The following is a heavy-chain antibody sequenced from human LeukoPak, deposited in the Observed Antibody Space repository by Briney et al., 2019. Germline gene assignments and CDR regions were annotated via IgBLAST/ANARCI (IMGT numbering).Heavy chain of an antibody. J-gene: IGHJ3*02. CDR1: GGSFSGYY. CDR2: INHSGST. CDR3: ARGRPLPGIAVAGTQRLAFDI. Sequence: PSETLSLTCAVYGGSFSGYYWSWIRQPPGKGLEWIGEINHSGSTNYNPSLKSRVTISVDTSKNQFSLKLSSVTAADTAVYYCARGRPLPGIAVAGTQRLAFDIGGQGKMVTVSS. V-gene: IGHV4-34*01. D-gene: IGHD6-19*01.